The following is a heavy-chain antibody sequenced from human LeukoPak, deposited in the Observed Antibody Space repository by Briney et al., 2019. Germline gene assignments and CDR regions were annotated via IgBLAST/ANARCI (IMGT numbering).Heavy chain of an antibody. CDR3: ATAYDSSGYYYGY. Sequence: ASVKVSCKVSGYTLTELSMHWVRQAPGKGLEWMGGFDPEDGETIYAQKFQGRVTMTGDTSTDTAYMELSSLRSEDTAVYYCATAYDSSGYYYGYWGQGTLVTVSS. CDR2: FDPEDGET. CDR1: GYTLTELS. J-gene: IGHJ4*02. D-gene: IGHD3-22*01. V-gene: IGHV1-24*01.